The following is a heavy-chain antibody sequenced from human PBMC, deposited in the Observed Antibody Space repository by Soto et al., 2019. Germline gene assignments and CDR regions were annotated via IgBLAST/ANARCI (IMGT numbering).Heavy chain of an antibody. CDR1: GFTFDDYG. D-gene: IGHD6-19*01. Sequence: GGSLRLSCAASGFTFDDYGMSWVRQAPGKGLEWVSGINWNGGSTGYADSVKGRFTISRDNAKNSLYLQMNSLRAEDTALYYCARLAVAGPFSAGLNYWGQGTLVTVSS. J-gene: IGHJ4*02. CDR3: ARLAVAGPFSAGLNY. CDR2: INWNGGST. V-gene: IGHV3-20*04.